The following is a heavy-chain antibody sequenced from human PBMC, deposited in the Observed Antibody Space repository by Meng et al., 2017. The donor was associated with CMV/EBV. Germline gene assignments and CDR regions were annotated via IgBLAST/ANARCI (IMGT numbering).Heavy chain of an antibody. D-gene: IGHD6-13*01. CDR3: ARADGVYSSSWYWFDP. CDR2: ISSSGSTI. CDR1: GFTFSSYE. Sequence: LSLTCAASGFTFSSYEMNWVRQAPGKGLEWVSYISSSGSTIYYADSVKGRFTISRDNAKNSLYPQMNSLRAEDTAVYYCARADGVYSSSWYWFDPWGQGTLVTVSS. V-gene: IGHV3-48*03. J-gene: IGHJ5*02.